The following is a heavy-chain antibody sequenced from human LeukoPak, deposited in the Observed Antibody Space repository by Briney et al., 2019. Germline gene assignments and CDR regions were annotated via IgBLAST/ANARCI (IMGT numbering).Heavy chain of an antibody. Sequence: ASETLSLTCTVSGGSISSYYWNWIRQPAGKGVEWIGRIYTSENTNYDPSLKSRVTMSVDTSKNQFSLNLTSVTAADTAVYYCARDVKGSLRYSYGPVDYWGQGTLVTVSS. CDR2: IYTSENT. V-gene: IGHV4-4*07. D-gene: IGHD5-18*01. CDR3: ARDVKGSLRYSYGPVDY. CDR1: GGSISSYY. J-gene: IGHJ4*02.